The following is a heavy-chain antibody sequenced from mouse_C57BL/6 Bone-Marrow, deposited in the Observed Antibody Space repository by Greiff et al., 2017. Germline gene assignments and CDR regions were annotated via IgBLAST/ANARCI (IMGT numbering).Heavy chain of an antibody. D-gene: IGHD1-1*01. CDR1: GYAFSSYW. J-gene: IGHJ1*03. Sequence: QVQLKQSGAELVKPGASVKISCKASGYAFSSYWMNWVKQRPGKGLEWIGQIYPGDGDTNYNGKFKGKATLTADKSSSTAYMQLSSLTSEDSAVYFCAMITTVVADWYFDVWGTGTTVTVSS. V-gene: IGHV1-80*01. CDR2: IYPGDGDT. CDR3: AMITTVVADWYFDV.